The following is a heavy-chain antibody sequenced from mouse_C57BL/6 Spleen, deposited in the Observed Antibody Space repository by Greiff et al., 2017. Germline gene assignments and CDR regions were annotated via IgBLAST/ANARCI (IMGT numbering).Heavy chain of an antibody. V-gene: IGHV1-80*01. CDR1: GYAFSSYW. CDR3: ARFTTVVAGDYFDY. Sequence: QVQLQQSGAELVKPGASVKISCKASGYAFSSYWMNWVKQRPGKGLEWIGQIYPGDGDTNYNGKFKGKATLTADKSYSTAYMQLSSLTSEESAVYFCARFTTVVAGDYFDYWGQGTTLTVSS. J-gene: IGHJ2*01. CDR2: IYPGDGDT. D-gene: IGHD1-1*01.